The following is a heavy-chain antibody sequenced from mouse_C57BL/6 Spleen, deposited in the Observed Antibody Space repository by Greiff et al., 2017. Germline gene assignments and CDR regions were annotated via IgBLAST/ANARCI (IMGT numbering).Heavy chain of an antibody. V-gene: IGHV5-9*01. CDR2: ISGGGGNT. CDR3: ARHGYDLAWFAY. CDR1: GFTFSSYT. Sequence: EVKLQESGGGLVKPGGSLKLSCAASGFTFSSYTMSWVRQTPEKRLEWVATISGGGGNTYYPDSVKGRFTISRDNAKNTLYLQMSSLRSEDTALYYCARHGYDLAWFAYWGQGTLVTVSA. J-gene: IGHJ3*01. D-gene: IGHD2-2*01.